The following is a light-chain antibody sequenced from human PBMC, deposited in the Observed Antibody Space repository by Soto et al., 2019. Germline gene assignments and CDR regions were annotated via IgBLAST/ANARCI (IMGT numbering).Light chain of an antibody. V-gene: IGLV2-14*03. Sequence: QSALTQPASVSGSPGQSITISCTGTSSDVGGYNYVSWYQHHPGKAPKLTIYDVSNRPSGVSNRISGSKSGNTASLTISGLQAEDEADYYCSSYTTSSSSVIFGGGTQLTVL. CDR1: SSDVGGYNY. J-gene: IGLJ2*01. CDR2: DVS. CDR3: SSYTTSSSSVI.